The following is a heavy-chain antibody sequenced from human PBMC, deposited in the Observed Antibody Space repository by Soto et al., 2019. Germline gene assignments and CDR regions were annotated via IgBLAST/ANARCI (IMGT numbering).Heavy chain of an antibody. CDR3: AKDRSIAAAGTLWFDP. J-gene: IGHJ5*02. D-gene: IGHD6-13*01. Sequence: GGSLRLSXAASGFTFSSYGMHWVRQAPGKGLEWVAVISYDGSNKYYADSVKGRFTISRDNSKNTLYLQMNSLRAEDTAVYYCAKDRSIAAAGTLWFDPWGQGTLVTVSS. CDR1: GFTFSSYG. V-gene: IGHV3-30*18. CDR2: ISYDGSNK.